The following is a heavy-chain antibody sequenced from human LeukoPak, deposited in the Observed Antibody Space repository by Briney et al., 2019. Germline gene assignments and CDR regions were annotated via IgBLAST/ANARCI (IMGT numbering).Heavy chain of an antibody. CDR1: GGTFSSYA. D-gene: IGHD3-10*01. V-gene: IGHV1-69*13. CDR3: ARDFGVLWFGESYTGYFDD. J-gene: IGHJ4*02. CDR2: IIPIFGSA. Sequence: SVKVSCKASGGTFSSYAISWVRQAPGQGLEWMGMIIPIFGSANYTQRFQGRVTITLDGYTHTAYMELSSLRSEDTAVYYCARDFGVLWFGESYTGYFDDWGQGTLVTVSS.